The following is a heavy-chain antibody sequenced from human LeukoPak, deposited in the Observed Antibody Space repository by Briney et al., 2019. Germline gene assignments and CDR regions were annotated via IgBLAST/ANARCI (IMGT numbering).Heavy chain of an antibody. Sequence: SETLSLTCDVSGASISRGSWWSWVRQPPGKRLEWIGEFSHSGITNFNLSLKSRVTISVDKSRNQFSLNLISVTAADTAVYVCARNGGHNQEHWGQGTLVTVSS. CDR2: FSHSGIT. J-gene: IGHJ4*02. V-gene: IGHV4-4*02. CDR1: GASISRGSW. D-gene: IGHD1-1*01. CDR3: ARNGGHNQEH.